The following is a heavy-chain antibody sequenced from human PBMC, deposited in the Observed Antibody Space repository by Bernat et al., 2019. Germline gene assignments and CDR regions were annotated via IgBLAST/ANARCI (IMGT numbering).Heavy chain of an antibody. V-gene: IGHV3-7*03. CDR2: IKQDGSEK. Sequence: EVQLVESGGGLVQPGGSLRLSCAASGFTFSSYWMSWVRQAPGKGLEWVANIKQDGSEKYYVDSVKGRFTISRDNAKNSLYLQMNSLRAEDTAVYYCARVYSSSSPYGFDYWAREPWSPSPQ. J-gene: IGHJ4*02. CDR1: GFTFSSYW. D-gene: IGHD6-6*01. CDR3: ARVYSSSSPYGFDY.